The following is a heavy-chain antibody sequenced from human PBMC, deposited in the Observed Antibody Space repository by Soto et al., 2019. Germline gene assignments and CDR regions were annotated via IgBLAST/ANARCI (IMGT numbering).Heavy chain of an antibody. CDR2: TAYDGSSK. CDR1: GFTLSNYG. CDR3: ARRRDYAFDM. V-gene: IGHV3-30*03. J-gene: IGHJ3*02. Sequence: QVQLVESGGGVVQPGRTLRLSCAASGFTLSNYGMHWARQAPGKGLEWVAVTAYDGSSKYYADSVKGRFTISRDNSKNTLYLQMNSLEPEDTALYFCARRRDYAFDMWGQGTKVTVSS. D-gene: IGHD5-12*01.